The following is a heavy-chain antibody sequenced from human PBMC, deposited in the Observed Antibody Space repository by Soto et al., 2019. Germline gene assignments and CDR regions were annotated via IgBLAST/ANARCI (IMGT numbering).Heavy chain of an antibody. CDR3: ARSPRTCHVKTGDY. CDR2: INQSGIT. Sequence: SETLSLTCAVYGGSFSGYYWSWLRQPPGKGLEWIGEINQSGITNYTPSLKSRVTISVDTSKNQFTLNLSSVTAADTAVYFCARSPRTCHVKTGDYWGQGTLVTVSS. D-gene: IGHD2-2*01. V-gene: IGHV4-34*01. J-gene: IGHJ4*02. CDR1: GGSFSGYY.